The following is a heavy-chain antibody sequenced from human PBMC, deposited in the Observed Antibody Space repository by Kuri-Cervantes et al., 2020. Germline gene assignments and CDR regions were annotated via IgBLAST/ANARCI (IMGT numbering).Heavy chain of an antibody. Sequence: LSLTCAASGFTFSSYAMHWVRQAPGKGLEWVAVISYDGSNKYYADSVKGRFTISRDNSKNTLYLQMNSLRAEDTAVYYCAKDRGPIMALDYWGQGTLVTVSS. CDR2: ISYDGSNK. CDR1: GFTFSSYA. D-gene: IGHD3-10*01. V-gene: IGHV3-30-3*01. J-gene: IGHJ4*02. CDR3: AKDRGPIMALDY.